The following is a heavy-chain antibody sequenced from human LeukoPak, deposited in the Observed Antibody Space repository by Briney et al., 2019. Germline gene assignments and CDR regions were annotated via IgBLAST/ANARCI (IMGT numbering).Heavy chain of an antibody. V-gene: IGHV1-24*01. Sequence: GASVKVSCKVSGNSLIYLSMHWVRQAPGKGLEGLGGLDPEGGGLIYAQHLQGRVIMTEDTSTDTGYMELRSLKSEDTGVYYCATVFPQRGYYYMDVWGTGTTVTVSS. CDR2: LDPEGGGL. D-gene: IGHD6-25*01. J-gene: IGHJ6*03. CDR1: GNSLIYLS. CDR3: ATVFPQRGYYYMDV.